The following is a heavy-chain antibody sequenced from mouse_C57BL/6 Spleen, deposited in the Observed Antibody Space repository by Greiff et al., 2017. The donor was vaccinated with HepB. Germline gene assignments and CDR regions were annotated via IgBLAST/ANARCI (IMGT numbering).Heavy chain of an antibody. Sequence: QVQLQQPGAELVKPGASVKMSCKASGYTFTSYWITWVKQRPGQGLEWIGDIYPGSGSTNYNEKFKSKATLTADTSSSTAYMQLSSLTSEDSAVYDWARAGQDPRLYFDGWGKGITVTASS. J-gene: IGHJ2*01. D-gene: IGHD1-2*01. V-gene: IGHV1-55*01. CDR1: GYTFTSYW. CDR3: ARAGQDPRLYFDG. CDR2: IYPGSGST.